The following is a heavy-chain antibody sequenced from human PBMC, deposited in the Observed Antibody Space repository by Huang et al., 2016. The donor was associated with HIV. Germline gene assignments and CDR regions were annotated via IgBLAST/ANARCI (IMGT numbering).Heavy chain of an antibody. CDR1: GGTFSKYA. J-gene: IGHJ4*02. Sequence: QVQLVQSGAEVKTPGSSVKVSCKASGGTFSKYAISWVRQAPGQGLEWVGGIIPMCGTPNYARKFQGRVTITADDSTSTTYVEVSSLRSEDTALYYCARGQLGSYGDYDVLYWGQGTLVTVSS. CDR2: IIPMCGTP. V-gene: IGHV1-69*13. CDR3: ARGQLGSYGDYDVLY. D-gene: IGHD4-17*01.